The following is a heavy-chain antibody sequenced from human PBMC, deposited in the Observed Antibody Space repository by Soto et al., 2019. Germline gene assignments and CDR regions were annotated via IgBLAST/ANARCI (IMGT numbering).Heavy chain of an antibody. V-gene: IGHV1-18*01. CDR2: ISAYNGNT. CDR1: GYTFTSYG. D-gene: IGHD6-13*01. CDR3: AKGLRRIAAAGPGVIFDY. J-gene: IGHJ4*02. Sequence: GASVKVSCKASGYTFTSYGISWVRQAPGQGLEWMGWISAYNGNTNYAQKLQGRVTMTTDTSTSTAYMELRSLRSDDTAVYYCAKGLRRIAAAGPGVIFDYWGQGTLVTVSS.